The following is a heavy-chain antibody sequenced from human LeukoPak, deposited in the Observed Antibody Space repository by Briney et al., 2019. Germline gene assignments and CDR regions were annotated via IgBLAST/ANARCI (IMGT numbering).Heavy chain of an antibody. CDR3: ARSFDLAENFDY. CDR2: IYYSGST. CDR1: GGSISSYY. J-gene: IGHJ4*02. D-gene: IGHD3-9*01. Sequence: PSETVSLTCTVSGGSISSYYWSWIRQPPGKGLEWIGYIYYSGSTNYNPSLKSRVTISVDTSKNQFSLKLSSVTAADTAVYYCARSFDLAENFDYWGQGTLVTVSS. V-gene: IGHV4-59*01.